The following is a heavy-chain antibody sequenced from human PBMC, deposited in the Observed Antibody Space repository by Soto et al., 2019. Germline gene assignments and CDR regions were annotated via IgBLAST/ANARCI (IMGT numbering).Heavy chain of an antibody. D-gene: IGHD3-10*01. J-gene: IGHJ4*02. CDR2: ISAYNGNT. CDR3: ARVRIYPGNPFDY. V-gene: IGHV1-18*01. CDR1: GGTFSSYA. Sequence: ASVKVSCKASGGTFSSYAISWVRQAPGQGLEWMGWISAYNGNTNYAQKLQGRVTMTTDTSTSTAYMELRSLRSDDTAVYYCARVRIYPGNPFDYWGQGTLVTVPQ.